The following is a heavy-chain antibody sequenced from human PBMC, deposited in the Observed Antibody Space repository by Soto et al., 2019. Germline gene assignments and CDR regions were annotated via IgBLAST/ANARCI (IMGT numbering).Heavy chain of an antibody. CDR3: ARGHYYYALDV. D-gene: IGHD3-10*01. CDR2: VSHSGSP. CDR1: GGSVSSGVFS. J-gene: IGHJ3*01. V-gene: IGHV4-30-2*06. Sequence: SETLSLTCAVSGGSVSSGVFSWNWIRQSPGQGLEWIGYVSHSGSPYYTASLRSRVTISLDKSTNQISLNLTSVTPADTAVYFCARGHYYYALDVWGQGTMVTV.